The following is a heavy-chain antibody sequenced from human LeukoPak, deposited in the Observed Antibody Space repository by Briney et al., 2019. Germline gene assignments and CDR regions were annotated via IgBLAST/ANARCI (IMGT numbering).Heavy chain of an antibody. CDR1: GFTFSSYA. J-gene: IGHJ4*02. V-gene: IGHV3-23*01. CDR3: AKRMDSSGYLSRSYDY. Sequence: GGSLRLSCAASGFTFSSYAMSWVRQAPGKRLEWVSAISGSGGSTYYADSVKGRFTISRDNSKNTLYLQMNSLRAEDTAVYYCAKRMDSSGYLSRSYDYWGQGTLVTVSS. CDR2: ISGSGGST. D-gene: IGHD3-22*01.